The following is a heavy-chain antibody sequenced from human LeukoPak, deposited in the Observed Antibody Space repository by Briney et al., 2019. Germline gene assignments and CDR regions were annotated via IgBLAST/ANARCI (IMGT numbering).Heavy chain of an antibody. V-gene: IGHV3-23*01. Sequence: TGGSLRLSCAASGFTFRNYVMSWVRQAPGKGLEWVSGVSSTGGGTYYADSVKGRFSISRDNSKNILYLLMNNLRAEDTAVYYCAKVGSIADCFDSWGQGTLVSVSS. CDR3: AKVGSIADCFDS. D-gene: IGHD3-10*01. J-gene: IGHJ5*01. CDR1: GFTFRNYV. CDR2: VSSTGGGT.